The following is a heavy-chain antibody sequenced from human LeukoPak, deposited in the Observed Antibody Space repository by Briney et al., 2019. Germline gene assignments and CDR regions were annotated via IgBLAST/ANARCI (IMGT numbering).Heavy chain of an antibody. CDR3: ARAGTIRYFGTTYYYYGMDA. CDR1: GGSISSGGYY. Sequence: SETLSLTCTVSGGSISSGGYYWSWIRQHPGKGLEWIGYIYYSGSTYYNPSLKSRVTISVDTSKNQFSLKLSSVTAADTAVYYCARAGTIRYFGTTYYYYGMDAWGQGTTVTVSS. D-gene: IGHD3-9*01. CDR2: IYYSGST. J-gene: IGHJ6*02. V-gene: IGHV4-31*03.